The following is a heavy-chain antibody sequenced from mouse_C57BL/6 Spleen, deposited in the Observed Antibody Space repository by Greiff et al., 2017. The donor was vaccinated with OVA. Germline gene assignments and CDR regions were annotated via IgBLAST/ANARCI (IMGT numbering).Heavy chain of an antibody. Sequence: VQLVESGGGLVKPGGSLKLSCAASGFTFSSYAMSWVRQTPEKRLEWVATISDGGSYTYYPDNVKGRFTISRDNAKNNLYLQMSHLKSEDTAMYYCARDGGYYGSSYRYFDVWGTGTTVTVSS. CDR3: ARDGGYYGSSYRYFDV. D-gene: IGHD1-1*01. J-gene: IGHJ1*03. CDR2: ISDGGSYT. V-gene: IGHV5-4*01. CDR1: GFTFSSYA.